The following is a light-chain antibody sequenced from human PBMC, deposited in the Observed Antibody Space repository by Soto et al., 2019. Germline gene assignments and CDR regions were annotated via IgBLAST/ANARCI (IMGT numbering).Light chain of an antibody. CDR3: QQYDNWPPT. CDR2: GAS. V-gene: IGKV3-15*01. J-gene: IGKJ5*01. Sequence: EIVMTQSPATLSVSPGESATLSCRASQSISSKLAWYQQKPRQAPRLLIYGASTKATGVAAKFSGSGSGTEFTLTISGLQSEDLAVYYCQQYDNWPPTFGQGTRLEIK. CDR1: QSISSK.